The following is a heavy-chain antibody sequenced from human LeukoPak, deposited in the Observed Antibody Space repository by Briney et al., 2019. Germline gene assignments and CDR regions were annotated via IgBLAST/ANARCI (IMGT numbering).Heavy chain of an antibody. CDR2: MSGGGANT. J-gene: IGHJ4*02. CDR1: GFTFNNYA. D-gene: IGHD3-9*01. V-gene: IGHV3-23*01. Sequence: GGSLRLSCAASGFTFNNYAMSWVRQAPGKGLEWVSAMSGGGANTEYADSVKGRFTSSRDSSKNTLYMQMNSLRAEDTAVNYCAKTSLRYFDWHNSFDYWGQGTLVTVSS. CDR3: AKTSLRYFDWHNSFDY.